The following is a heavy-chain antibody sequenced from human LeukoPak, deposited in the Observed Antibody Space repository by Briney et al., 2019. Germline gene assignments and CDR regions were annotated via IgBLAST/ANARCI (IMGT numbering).Heavy chain of an antibody. D-gene: IGHD3-22*01. Sequence: GGSLRLSCAASGFTFDDYGMSWVRQAPGKGLEWVSGINWNGGSTGYADSVKGRFTISRDNAKNSLYLQMNSLRAEDTALYYCARVGHDSSGYSKNGWDYWGQGTLVTVSS. J-gene: IGHJ4*02. CDR2: INWNGGST. CDR1: GFTFDDYG. CDR3: ARVGHDSSGYSKNGWDY. V-gene: IGHV3-20*04.